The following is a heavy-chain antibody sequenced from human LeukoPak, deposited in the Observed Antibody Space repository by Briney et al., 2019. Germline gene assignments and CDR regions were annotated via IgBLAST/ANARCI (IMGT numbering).Heavy chain of an antibody. CDR3: ARETDNSSGYPTRYYYYYMDV. J-gene: IGHJ6*03. V-gene: IGHV4-39*07. D-gene: IGHD3-22*01. Sequence: PSETLSLTCTVSGGSISSSSHYWGWIRQPPGKGLGWIGSMYYRGSTYHNPSLKSRVTISVDTSKNQFSLKLSSVTAADTAVYYCARETDNSSGYPTRYYYYYMDVWGKGTTVTISS. CDR1: GGSISSSSHY. CDR2: MYYRGST.